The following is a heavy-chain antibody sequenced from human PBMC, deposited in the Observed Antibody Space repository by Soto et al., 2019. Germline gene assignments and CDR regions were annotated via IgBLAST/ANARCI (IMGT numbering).Heavy chain of an antibody. Sequence: GGSLRLSCAASGFTFSIYAMSWVRQAPGKGLEWISYITFSGNTVYYADSLKGRFTISRDKAKNSLYLQMNRLRAEDTAVYYCARVSWREKYGMDVWGQGTTVTVSS. CDR1: GFTFSIYA. V-gene: IGHV3-11*01. CDR3: ARVSWREKYGMDV. J-gene: IGHJ6*02. CDR2: ITFSGNTV.